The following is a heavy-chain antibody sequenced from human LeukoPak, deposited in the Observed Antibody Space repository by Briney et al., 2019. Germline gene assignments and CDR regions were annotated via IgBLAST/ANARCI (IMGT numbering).Heavy chain of an antibody. J-gene: IGHJ4*02. CDR2: ISSSSSTI. CDR1: GFTFSSYS. Sequence: PGGSLRLSCAPSGFTFSSYSMNWVRQAPGKGLEWVSYISSSSSTIYYAESVRGRFTISRDISKNTLYLLMNSLIPEDTAVYYCAREVVSIPSYFDSWGQGTLVTVSS. CDR3: AREVVSIPSYFDS. V-gene: IGHV3-48*01. D-gene: IGHD2-15*01.